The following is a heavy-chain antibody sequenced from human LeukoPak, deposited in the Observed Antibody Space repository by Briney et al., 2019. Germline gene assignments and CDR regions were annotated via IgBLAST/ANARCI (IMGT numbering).Heavy chain of an antibody. CDR1: GFTFSSYW. CDR2: IKQDGSEK. V-gene: IGHV3-7*01. Sequence: GGSLRLSCAASGFTFSSYWMSWVRQAPGKGLEWVANIKQDGSEKYYVDSVKGRFTISRDNAKNSLYLQMNSLRAEDTAVYYYARDATMVRGVDYYYYYYGMDVWGQGTTVTVSS. J-gene: IGHJ6*02. CDR3: ARDATMVRGVDYYYYYYGMDV. D-gene: IGHD3-10*01.